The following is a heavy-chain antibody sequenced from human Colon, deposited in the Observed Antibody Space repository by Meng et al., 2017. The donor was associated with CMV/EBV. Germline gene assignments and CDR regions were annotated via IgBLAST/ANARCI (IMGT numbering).Heavy chain of an antibody. CDR3: ARGHDFDY. V-gene: IGHV3-74*01. CDR2: VIPDGSGT. J-gene: IGHJ4*01. Sequence: LSLTCAASGFTFSRSYMYWVRQVPGTGLVWVSRVIPDGSGTGYADAVKGRFTISRDNAKNPLYLQLDSLRAEDTAVYYCARGHDFDYWGQGTLVTVSS. CDR1: GFTFSRSY.